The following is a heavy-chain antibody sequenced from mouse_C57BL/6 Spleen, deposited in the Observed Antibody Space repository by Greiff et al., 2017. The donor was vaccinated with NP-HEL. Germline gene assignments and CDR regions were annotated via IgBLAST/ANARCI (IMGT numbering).Heavy chain of an antibody. J-gene: IGHJ4*01. CDR3: ARKSSRDYYAMDY. CDR2: IHPNSGST. D-gene: IGHD1-1*01. V-gene: IGHV1-64*01. CDR1: GYTFTSYW. Sequence: VQLQQPGAELVKPGASVKLSCKASGYTFTSYWMHWVKQRPGQGLEWIGMIHPNSGSTNYNEKFKSKATLTVDKSSSTAYMQLSSLTSEDSAVYYCARKSSRDYYAMDYWGQGTSVTVSS.